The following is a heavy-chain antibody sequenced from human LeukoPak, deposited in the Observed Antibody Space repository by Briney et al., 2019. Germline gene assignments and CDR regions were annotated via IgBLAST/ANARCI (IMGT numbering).Heavy chain of an antibody. Sequence: ASVKVSCKASGYTFTSYGISWVRQAPGQGGEWMGWIIAYNGNTNYAQKLQGTVTMTTDTSTSTAYMELRSLRSDDTAVYYCARDRDPQLLWFGEKPDAFDIWSQGTMVTVSS. CDR1: GYTFTSYG. J-gene: IGHJ3*02. CDR2: IIAYNGNT. V-gene: IGHV1-18*01. D-gene: IGHD3-10*01. CDR3: ARDRDPQLLWFGEKPDAFDI.